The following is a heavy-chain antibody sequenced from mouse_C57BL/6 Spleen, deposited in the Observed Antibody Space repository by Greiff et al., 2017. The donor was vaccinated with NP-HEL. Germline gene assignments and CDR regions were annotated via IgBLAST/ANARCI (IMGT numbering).Heavy chain of an antibody. V-gene: IGHV1-82*01. CDR1: GYAFSSSW. CDR2: IYPGDGDT. CDR3: ARWGDYSYFDY. Sequence: VQRVESGPELVKPGASVKISCKASGYAFSSSWMNWVKQRPGKGLEWIGRIYPGDGDTNYNGKFKGKATLTADKSSSTAYMQLSSLTSEDSAVYFCARWGDYSYFDYWGQGTTLTVSS. D-gene: IGHD1-1*01. J-gene: IGHJ2*01.